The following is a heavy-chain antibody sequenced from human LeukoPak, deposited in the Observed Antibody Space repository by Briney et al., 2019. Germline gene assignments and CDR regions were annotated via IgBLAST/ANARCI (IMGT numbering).Heavy chain of an antibody. V-gene: IGHV1-69*06. J-gene: IGHJ3*02. Sequence: SVKVSCKASGGTFSSYAINWVRQAPGQGLEWMGRIIPIFGTTSYAQKFQGRVTITADKSTSTGYMELSSLRSEDTAVYYCARDLGVVTAIGDAFDIWGQGTMVTDSS. D-gene: IGHD2-21*02. CDR3: ARDLGVVTAIGDAFDI. CDR1: GGTFSSYA. CDR2: IIPIFGTT.